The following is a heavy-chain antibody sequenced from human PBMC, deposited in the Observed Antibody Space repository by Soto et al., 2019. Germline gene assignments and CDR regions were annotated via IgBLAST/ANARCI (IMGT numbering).Heavy chain of an antibody. CDR2: ISAYNGNT. J-gene: IGHJ6*03. D-gene: IGHD3-3*01. CDR3: ARNPMGVVITTYYYYYYMDV. V-gene: IGHV1-18*01. CDR1: GYTFTSYG. Sequence: ASVKVSCKASGYTFTSYGISWVRQAPGQGLEWMGWISAYNGNTNYAQKLQGRVTMTTDTSTSTAYMELRSLRSDDTAVYYCARNPMGVVITTYYYYYYMDVWGKGTTVTVSS.